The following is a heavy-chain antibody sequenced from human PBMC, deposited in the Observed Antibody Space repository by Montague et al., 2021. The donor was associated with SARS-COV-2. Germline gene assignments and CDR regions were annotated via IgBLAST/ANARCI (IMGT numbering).Heavy chain of an antibody. V-gene: IGHV3-30*04. CDR3: ARPFGGSYYSGFDY. Sequence: SLRLSCAASGFTFSSYAMHWVRQAPGKGLEWVAVISYDGSNKYYADSVKGRFTISRDNSKNTPYLQMNTLRAEDTAVYYCARPFGGSYYSGFDYWGQGTLVTVSS. J-gene: IGHJ4*02. CDR2: ISYDGSNK. CDR1: GFTFSSYA. D-gene: IGHD1-26*01.